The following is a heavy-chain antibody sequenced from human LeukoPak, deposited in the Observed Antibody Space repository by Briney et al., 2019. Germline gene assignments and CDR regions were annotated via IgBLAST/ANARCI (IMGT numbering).Heavy chain of an antibody. Sequence: GESLKISCRVSGYSFTSYWIGWVRQMPGKGLEWMGIIYPADSDTTYSPSFQGQVTISADKSIGTAYLQWSSLKASDTAMYYCARRGVDSSGYNDAFDIWGQGTMVTVSS. CDR2: IYPADSDT. V-gene: IGHV5-51*01. J-gene: IGHJ3*02. CDR3: ARRGVDSSGYNDAFDI. CDR1: GYSFTSYW. D-gene: IGHD3-22*01.